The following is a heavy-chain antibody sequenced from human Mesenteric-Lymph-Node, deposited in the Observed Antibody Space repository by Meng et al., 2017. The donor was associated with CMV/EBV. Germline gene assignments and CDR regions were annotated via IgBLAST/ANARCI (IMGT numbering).Heavy chain of an antibody. CDR3: ASGVGVGMDV. V-gene: IGHV3-66*01. D-gene: IGHD2-15*01. J-gene: IGHJ6*02. CDR1: GFTVSTNY. Sequence: GESLKISCAASGFTVSTNYMSWVRQAPGKGLEWVSVIYSGDSTYYADSVKGRFTISRDNAKNSLYLQMNSLRAEDTAVYYCASGVGVGMDVWGQGTTVTVSS. CDR2: IYSGDST.